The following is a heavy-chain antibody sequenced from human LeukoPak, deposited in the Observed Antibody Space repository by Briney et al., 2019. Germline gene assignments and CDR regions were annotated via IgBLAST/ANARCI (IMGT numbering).Heavy chain of an antibody. CDR2: ISWNNGIP. Sequence: PGGSLRLSCAVSGFTFDDHAMHWVRHAPGKGLEWVSGISWNNGIPGYMDSAKGRFTISRDNAKKSLYLQMNSVRAEDTALYYCAKGWPIDYWGRGTLVTVSS. J-gene: IGHJ4*02. CDR1: GFTFDDHA. V-gene: IGHV3-9*01. D-gene: IGHD6-19*01. CDR3: AKGWPIDY.